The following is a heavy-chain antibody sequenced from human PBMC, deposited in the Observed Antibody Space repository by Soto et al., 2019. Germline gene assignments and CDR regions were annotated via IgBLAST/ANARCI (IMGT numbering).Heavy chain of an antibody. CDR1: GFTFSSYS. CDR3: ARGGDYIVGVVAAIGFQDAFDI. J-gene: IGHJ3*02. D-gene: IGHD2-15*01. CDR2: ISSSSSYI. Sequence: PGGSLRLSCAASGFTFSSYSMNWVRQAPGKGLEWVSSISSSSSYIYYADSVKGRFTISRDNAKNSLYLQMNSLRAEDTAVYYCARGGDYIVGVVAAIGFQDAFDIWGQGTMVTVSS. V-gene: IGHV3-21*01.